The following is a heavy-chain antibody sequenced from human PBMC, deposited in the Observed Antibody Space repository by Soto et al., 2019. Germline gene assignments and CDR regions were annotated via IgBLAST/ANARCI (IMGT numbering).Heavy chain of an antibody. V-gene: IGHV4-39*01. CDR1: GGSISSSSYY. D-gene: IGHD3-10*01. Sequence: QLQLQESGPGLVKPSETLSLTCTVSGGSISSSSYYWGWIRQPPGKGLEWIGSIYYSGSTYYNPSLKSRVTISVDTSKNQFSLKLSSVTAADTAVYYCERPRAGSGSRRGYYFDYWGQGTLVTVSS. J-gene: IGHJ4*02. CDR2: IYYSGST. CDR3: ERPRAGSGSRRGYYFDY.